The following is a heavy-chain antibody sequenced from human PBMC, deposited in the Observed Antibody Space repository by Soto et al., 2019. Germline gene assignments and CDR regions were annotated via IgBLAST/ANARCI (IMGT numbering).Heavy chain of an antibody. CDR2: ISPITRTA. J-gene: IGHJ6*02. D-gene: IGHD2-15*01. CDR1: GGAFSSYA. Sequence: GASVKASCKPSGGAFSSYAISWERQPPSHGLEWLGGISPITRTANYAQKFQGRVTITADEPTSTAYMALSSLSSEDTAGYYCARPGLLAARASYYHYGIDVWGQGTTVTLTS. CDR3: ARPGLLAARASYYHYGIDV. V-gene: IGHV1-69*13.